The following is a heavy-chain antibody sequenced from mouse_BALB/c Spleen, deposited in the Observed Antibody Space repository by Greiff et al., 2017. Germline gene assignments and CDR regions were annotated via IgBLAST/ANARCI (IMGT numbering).Heavy chain of an antibody. CDR2: ISSGGSYT. CDR1: GFTFSSYA. J-gene: IGHJ2*01. V-gene: IGHV5-9-4*01. CDR3: ARGWDGFDY. D-gene: IGHD4-1*01. Sequence: EVQRVESGGGLVKPGGSLKLSCAASGFTFSSYAMSWVRQSPEKRLEWVAEISSGGSYTYYPDTVTGRFTISRDNAKNTLYLEMSSLRSEDTAMYYCARGWDGFDYWGQGTTLTVSS.